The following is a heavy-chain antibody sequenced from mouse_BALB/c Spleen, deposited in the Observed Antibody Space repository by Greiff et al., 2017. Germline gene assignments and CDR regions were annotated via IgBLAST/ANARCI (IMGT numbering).Heavy chain of an antibody. CDR1: GYTFTSYY. D-gene: IGHD2-2*01. V-gene: IGHV1S56*01. CDR2: IYPGNVNT. CDR3: ARSYGYSFDY. J-gene: IGHJ2*01. Sequence: QVQLKQSGPELVKPGASVRISCKASGYTFTSYYIHWVKQRPGQGLEWIGWIYPGNVNTKYNEKFKGKATLTADKSSSTAYMQLSSLTSEDSAVYFCARSYGYSFDYWGQGTTLTVSS.